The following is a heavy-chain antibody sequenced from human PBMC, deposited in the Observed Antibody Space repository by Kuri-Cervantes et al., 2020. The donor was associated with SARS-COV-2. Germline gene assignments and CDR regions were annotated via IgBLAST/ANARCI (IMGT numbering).Heavy chain of an antibody. CDR2: IYSGGST. D-gene: IGHD1-1*01. J-gene: IGHJ4*02. Sequence: GGSLRLSCAASGFTVSSNYMSWVRQAPGKGLEWVSAIYSGGSTYYADSVKGRFTISRENSKNTLYLQMNSLRAEDTAVYYCARDLGTIQGRDYWGQGTLVTVSS. CDR3: ARDLGTIQGRDY. V-gene: IGHV3-66*02. CDR1: GFTVSSNY.